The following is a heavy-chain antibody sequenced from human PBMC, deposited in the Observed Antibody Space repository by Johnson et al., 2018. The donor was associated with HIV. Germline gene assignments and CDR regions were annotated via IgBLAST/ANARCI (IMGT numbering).Heavy chain of an antibody. J-gene: IGHJ3*02. CDR2: IWYDGSHK. Sequence: VQLVESGGGLVQPGRSLRLSCAASGFSFSTSGMYWVRQAPGKGLEWVAVIWYDGSHKYYADSVKGRFTISRDNSKNTLYLQMNSLRAEDTAVYYCAKVMYSSSSVGAFDIWGQGTMVTVSS. CDR1: GFSFSTSG. CDR3: AKVMYSSSSVGAFDI. V-gene: IGHV3-33*06. D-gene: IGHD6-6*01.